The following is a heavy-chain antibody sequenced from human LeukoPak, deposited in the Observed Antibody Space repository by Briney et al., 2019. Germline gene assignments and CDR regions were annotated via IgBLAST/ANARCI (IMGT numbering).Heavy chain of an antibody. CDR2: INPNSGGT. Sequence: ASVKVSCKASGYTFTGYYMHWVRQAPGQGLEWMGWINPNSGGTNYAQKFQGRVTMTRDTSISTAYMELSRLRSDDMAVYYCARDHMGSSWDLDYWGQGTLVTVSS. CDR1: GYTFTGYY. D-gene: IGHD6-13*01. J-gene: IGHJ4*02. V-gene: IGHV1-2*02. CDR3: ARDHMGSSWDLDY.